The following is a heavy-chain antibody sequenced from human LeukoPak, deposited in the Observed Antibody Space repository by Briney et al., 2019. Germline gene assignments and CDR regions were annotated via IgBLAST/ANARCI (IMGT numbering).Heavy chain of an antibody. CDR2: INSDGSST. CDR3: AKGRGGYYDTSGYYNNNWFDP. Sequence: PGGSLRLSCAASGFTFSSYWMHWVRQAPGKGLVWVSRINSDGSSTSYADSVRGRFTISRDNAKNTLYLQMNSLRAEDTAVYYCAKGRGGYYDTSGYYNNNWFDPWGQGTLVTVSS. CDR1: GFTFSSYW. V-gene: IGHV3-74*01. J-gene: IGHJ5*02. D-gene: IGHD3-22*01.